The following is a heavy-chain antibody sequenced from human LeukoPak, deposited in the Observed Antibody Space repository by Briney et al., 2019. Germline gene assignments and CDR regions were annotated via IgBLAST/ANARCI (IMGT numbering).Heavy chain of an antibody. CDR2: ISYIGST. D-gene: IGHD4-17*01. CDR1: DDSFSSHY. V-gene: IGHV4-59*11. Sequence: SETLSLTCAVSDDSFSSHYWTWIRQPPGKGLEWIGYISYIGSTNYNPSLKSRVTISIDTSRNQFSLRLSSVTAADTAVYYCTRDLVTVTKGFDIWGQGTMVSVSS. CDR3: TRDLVTVTKGFDI. J-gene: IGHJ3*02.